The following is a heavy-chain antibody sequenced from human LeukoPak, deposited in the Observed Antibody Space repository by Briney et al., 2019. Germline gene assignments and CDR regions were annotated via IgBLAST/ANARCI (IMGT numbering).Heavy chain of an antibody. CDR1: GDSITRSTYY. D-gene: IGHD3-22*01. CDR3: ARLYYYDAGGYPNP. J-gene: IGHJ5*02. Sequence: SETLSLTCTVSGDSITRSTYYWGWIRQPPGKGLGWLGSIYYTGSTYYNPSLKSRVTISVDTSKNQFSLKLRSVTAADTAVYYCARLYYYDAGGYPNPWGQGTLVTVSS. V-gene: IGHV4-39*01. CDR2: IYYTGST.